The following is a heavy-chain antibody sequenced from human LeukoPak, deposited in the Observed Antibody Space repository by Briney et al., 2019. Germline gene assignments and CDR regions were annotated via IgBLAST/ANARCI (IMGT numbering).Heavy chain of an antibody. CDR2: IYTSGST. D-gene: IGHD6-13*01. V-gene: IGHV4-4*07. J-gene: IGHJ4*02. CDR3: AREREGIAAAGTSVLIDY. Sequence: SETLSLTCTVSGGSISSYYWSWIRQPAGKGLERIGRIYTSGSTNHNPSLKSRVTMSVDTSKNQFSLKLSSVTAADTAVYYCAREREGIAAAGTSVLIDYWGQGTLVTVSS. CDR1: GGSISSYY.